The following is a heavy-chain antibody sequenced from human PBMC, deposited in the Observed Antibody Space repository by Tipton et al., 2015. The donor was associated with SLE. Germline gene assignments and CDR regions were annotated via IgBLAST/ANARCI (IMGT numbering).Heavy chain of an antibody. V-gene: IGHV3-7*01. CDR2: INLDGSDK. D-gene: IGHD4-17*01. CDR1: GFMFTNYA. CDR3: VRLLNTVTTDGMEV. J-gene: IGHJ6*02. Sequence: VQLVQSGGGLVQPGGSLRLSCAASGFMFTNYAMSWARQAPGMGLEWVANINLDGSDKSYVDSVKGRFTISRDNAKSSLYLQMNSLRAEDTAVYYCVRLLNTVTTDGMEVWGLGTTVTVSS.